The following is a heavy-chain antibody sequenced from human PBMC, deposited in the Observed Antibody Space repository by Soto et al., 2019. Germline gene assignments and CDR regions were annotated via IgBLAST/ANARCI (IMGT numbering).Heavy chain of an antibody. D-gene: IGHD2-15*01. V-gene: IGHV1-8*01. Sequence: AAVKVSCKSSGHTFTSYDINWVRQATGQGLEWMGWMNPNSGNTGYAQKFQGRVTMTRNTSISTAYMELSSLRSEDTAVYYYARGGIAGSYNLFVCRGQGAPGTVSA. CDR3: ARGGIAGSYNLFVC. CDR1: GHTFTSYD. CDR2: MNPNSGNT. J-gene: IGHJ5*01.